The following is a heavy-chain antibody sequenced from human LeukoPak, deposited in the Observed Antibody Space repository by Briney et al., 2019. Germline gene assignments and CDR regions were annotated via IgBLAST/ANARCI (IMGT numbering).Heavy chain of an antibody. CDR2: IIPIFGTA. D-gene: IGHD6-19*01. CDR1: GGTFSSYA. V-gene: IGHV1-69*05. Sequence: GASVKVSCKASGGTFSSYAISWVRQAPGQGLEWLGGIIPIFGTANYAQKFQGRVTITTDESTSTAYMELSSLRSEDTAVYYCAIGWLVRGDFDYWGQGTLVTVSS. CDR3: AIGWLVRGDFDY. J-gene: IGHJ4*02.